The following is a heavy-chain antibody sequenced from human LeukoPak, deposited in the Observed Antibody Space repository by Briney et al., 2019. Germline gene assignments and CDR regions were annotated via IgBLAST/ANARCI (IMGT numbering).Heavy chain of an antibody. J-gene: IGHJ3*02. Sequence: GGSLRLSCVASGFTLSNYWMHWVRQAPGKGLVWVSRINTDGSSTSYADSVKGRFTISRDHAKNTLSLQMNSLSADDTAVYYCARELGVGVIGDAFDIWGQGTMVTVSS. CDR1: GFTLSNYW. CDR2: INTDGSST. CDR3: ARELGVGVIGDAFDI. V-gene: IGHV3-74*01. D-gene: IGHD3-22*01.